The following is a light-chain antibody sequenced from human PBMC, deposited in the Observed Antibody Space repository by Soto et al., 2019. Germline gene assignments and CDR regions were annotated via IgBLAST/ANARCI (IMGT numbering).Light chain of an antibody. J-gene: IGLJ1*01. Sequence: SVLTQPASVSGSPGQSITISCTGTSSDVGSYNLVSWYQQHPGKAPKLMIYEVSKRPSGVSNRFSGSKSGNTASLTISGLQAEDEADYYCCSYAGTPRVFGTGTRSPS. CDR2: EVS. V-gene: IGLV2-23*02. CDR3: CSYAGTPRV. CDR1: SSDVGSYNL.